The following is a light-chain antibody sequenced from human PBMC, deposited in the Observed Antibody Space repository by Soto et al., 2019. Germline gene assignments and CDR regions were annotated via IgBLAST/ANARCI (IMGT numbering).Light chain of an antibody. V-gene: IGLV2-14*03. CDR1: SSDVGGYNY. J-gene: IGLJ2*01. CDR3: FSYTSSGTMV. Sequence: QSALTQPASVSGSPGQSITISCTGTSSDVGGYNYVSWYQQHPGKAPKLMIFDDNNRPSGISNRFSGSKSGNTASLTISGLQAEDEADYYCFSYTSSGTMVFGGGTKLTVL. CDR2: DDN.